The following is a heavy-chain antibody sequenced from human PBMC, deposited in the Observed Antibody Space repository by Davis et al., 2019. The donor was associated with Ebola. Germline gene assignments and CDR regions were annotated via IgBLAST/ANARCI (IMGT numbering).Heavy chain of an antibody. V-gene: IGHV3-53*01. D-gene: IGHD2-2*01. CDR2: IYSGGST. J-gene: IGHJ6*02. Sequence: GGSLRLSCAASGITVSSNYMSWVRQAPGKGLEWVSVIYSGGSTCYADSVKGRFTISRDNSKNTLYLQMNSLRAEDTAVYYCARGFGAAMYKYDVWGQGTTVTVSS. CDR3: ARGFGAAMYKYDV. CDR1: GITVSSNY.